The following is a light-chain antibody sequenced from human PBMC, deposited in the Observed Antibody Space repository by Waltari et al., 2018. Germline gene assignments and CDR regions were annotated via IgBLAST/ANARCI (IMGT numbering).Light chain of an antibody. CDR2: GAS. CDR3: QQYYSTPPT. Sequence: EVVLTQSPGTLSLSPGETATLSCRASQNIGRYLVWYQQKSGQAPRLLIYGASTRATGIPDRFSGSGSGTDFTLTISSLQAEDVAVYHCQQYYSTPPTFGQGTKLEIK. J-gene: IGKJ2*01. V-gene: IGKV3D-15*01. CDR1: QNIGRY.